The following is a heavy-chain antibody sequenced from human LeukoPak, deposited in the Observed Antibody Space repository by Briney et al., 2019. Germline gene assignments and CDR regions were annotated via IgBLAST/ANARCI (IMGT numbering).Heavy chain of an antibody. CDR2: IKQEGSEK. CDR1: GFIFSLYL. J-gene: IGHJ4*02. CDR3: ARDLDWIDY. D-gene: IGHD1-1*01. Sequence: GGSLRLSCAAAGFIFSLYLMSWVRQAPGKGLEWVASIKQEGSEKYYVDSVKGRFTISRDNAKNSLYLQMNSLRAEDTAVYYCARDLDWIDYWGQGTLVTVSS. V-gene: IGHV3-7*01.